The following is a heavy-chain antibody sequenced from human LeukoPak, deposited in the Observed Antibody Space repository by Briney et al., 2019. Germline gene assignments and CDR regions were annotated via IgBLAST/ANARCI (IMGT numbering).Heavy chain of an antibody. CDR1: GGSLSGYY. CDR3: ARGNLDGYYFDY. V-gene: IGHV4-34*01. Sequence: SETLSLTCAVYGGSLSGYYWSWIRQPPGKGQEWIGEIHYSGATNYGPSLKSRATISADMSNNRLSLRLTSVTAAATAVFYCARGNLDGYYFDYWGQGTQVTVSS. D-gene: IGHD3/OR15-3a*01. CDR2: IHYSGAT. J-gene: IGHJ4*02.